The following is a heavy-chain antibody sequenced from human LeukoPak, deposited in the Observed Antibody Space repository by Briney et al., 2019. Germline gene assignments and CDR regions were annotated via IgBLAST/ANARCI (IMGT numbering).Heavy chain of an antibody. J-gene: IGHJ6*03. CDR3: ARDRVRCSGGSCYLGYYYMDV. CDR1: GFPFDDYA. Sequence: GGSLRLSCAASGFPFDDYAMHWVRQAPGKGLEWVSLISWDGGSTYYADSVKGRFTISRDNSKNSLYLQMNSLRAEDTALYYCARDRVRCSGGSCYLGYYYMDVWGKGTTVTVSS. CDR2: ISWDGGST. V-gene: IGHV3-43D*03. D-gene: IGHD2-15*01.